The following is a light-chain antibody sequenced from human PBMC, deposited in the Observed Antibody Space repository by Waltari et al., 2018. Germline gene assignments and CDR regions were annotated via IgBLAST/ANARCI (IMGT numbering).Light chain of an antibody. V-gene: IGKV3-20*01. J-gene: IGKJ1*01. CDR1: QSVSRT. CDR2: GAS. CDR3: QHYVRLPAT. Sequence: EIVLTQSPGTLSLSPGERATLSCRASQSVSRTLAWYQQKPGQAPKLLIYGASIRATGIPDRFTGSGSWTYFSLTISSLEPEDFAIYFCQHYVRLPATFGQGTKVEIK.